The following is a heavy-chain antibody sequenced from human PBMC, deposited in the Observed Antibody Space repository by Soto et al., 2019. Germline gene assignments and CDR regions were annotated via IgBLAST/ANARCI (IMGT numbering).Heavy chain of an antibody. V-gene: IGHV1-24*01. CDR2: FDPEDGET. D-gene: IGHD3-22*01. Sequence: GASVKVSCKVSGHTLTELSVHWVRQAPGKGLEWMGGFDPEDGETIYAQKFQGRVTMTEDTSTDTAYMELSSLRSEDTAVYYCATANLVDSSGYSSCYFDYWGQGTLVTVSS. CDR3: ATANLVDSSGYSSCYFDY. CDR1: GHTLTELS. J-gene: IGHJ4*02.